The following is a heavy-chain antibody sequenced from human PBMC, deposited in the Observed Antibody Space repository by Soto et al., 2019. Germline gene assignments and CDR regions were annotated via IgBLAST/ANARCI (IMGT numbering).Heavy chain of an antibody. CDR3: ARTGLGYCTKGVCYPYYFDY. V-gene: IGHV4-34*01. CDR2: INHSGST. D-gene: IGHD2-8*01. J-gene: IGHJ4*02. CDR1: GGSFSGYY. Sequence: QVQLQQWGAGLLKPSETLSLTCAVYGGSFSGYYWSWIRQPPGKGLEWIGEINHSGSTNYNPSLKSRVTISVDTSKNQFSLKLSSVTAADTAVYYCARTGLGYCTKGVCYPYYFDYWGQGTLVTVSS.